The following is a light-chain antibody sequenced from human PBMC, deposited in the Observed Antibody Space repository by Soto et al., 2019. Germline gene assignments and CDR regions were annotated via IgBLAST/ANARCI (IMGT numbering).Light chain of an antibody. J-gene: IGKJ1*01. Sequence: DIQLTQSPSFLSASVGDRVTITCRASQGISSYLAWYQQKPGKVPKVLIYAASTLQSGVPSRFSGSGSGTDFTLTISSLQPEDVATYYCQKYNSAFWTFGQGTKVDIK. V-gene: IGKV1-27*01. CDR2: AAS. CDR1: QGISSY. CDR3: QKYNSAFWT.